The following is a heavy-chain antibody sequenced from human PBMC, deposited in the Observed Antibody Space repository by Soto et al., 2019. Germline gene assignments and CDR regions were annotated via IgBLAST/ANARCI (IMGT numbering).Heavy chain of an antibody. CDR2: INGYNGNA. J-gene: IGHJ6*02. Sequence: QVQLVPSGAEVKKPGASVTVSCKASGFTFTTYGVSWVRQAPGQGLEWLGWINGYNGNAKYAENLQGRVTMTTVTSASTAYMDLRSLRSDDTAVYYCARMGDVPYYYFGMDVWVQGTTVTVSS. D-gene: IGHD3-16*01. V-gene: IGHV1-18*01. CDR3: ARMGDVPYYYFGMDV. CDR1: GFTFTTYG.